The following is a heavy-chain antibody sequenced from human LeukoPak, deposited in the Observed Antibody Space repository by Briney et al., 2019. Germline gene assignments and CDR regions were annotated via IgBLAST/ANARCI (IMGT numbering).Heavy chain of an antibody. CDR3: ARDKYTGYETFDY. CDR2: IIPILGIA. D-gene: IGHD5-12*01. CDR1: GGTFSSYA. J-gene: IGHJ4*02. V-gene: IGHV1-69*04. Sequence: SVKVSCKASGGTFSSYAISWVRQAPGQGLEWMGRIIPILGIANYAQKFQGRVTMTRDTSISTAYMELNRLTSDDTAVYYCARDKYTGYETFDYWGQGTPVTVSS.